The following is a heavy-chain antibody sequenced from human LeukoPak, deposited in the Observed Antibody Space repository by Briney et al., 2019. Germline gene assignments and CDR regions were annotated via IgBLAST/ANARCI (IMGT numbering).Heavy chain of an antibody. CDR3: AREYYYDSSGYYLEPDAFDI. D-gene: IGHD3-22*01. CDR2: ISAYNGNT. CDR1: GYAFTSYG. V-gene: IGHV1-18*01. Sequence: GASVTVSCTASGYAFTSYGISWVRQAPGQGLEWMGWISAYNGNTNYAQKLQGRVTMTTDTSTSTAYMELRSLRSDDTAVYYCAREYYYDSSGYYLEPDAFDIWGQGTMVTVSS. J-gene: IGHJ3*02.